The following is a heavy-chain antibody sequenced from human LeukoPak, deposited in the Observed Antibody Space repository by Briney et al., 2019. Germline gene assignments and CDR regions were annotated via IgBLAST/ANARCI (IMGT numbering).Heavy chain of an antibody. D-gene: IGHD3-10*01. V-gene: IGHV3-11*06. CDR1: GFTFSDYY. Sequence: GGSLRLSCAASGFTFSDYYMSWIRQAPGKGLEWVSYISSSSSYTNYADSVKGRFTISRDNAKNSLYMQMNSLRAEATAVYYCASGYYGSGSYYPFDYWGQGTLVTVSS. J-gene: IGHJ4*02. CDR3: ASGYYGSGSYYPFDY. CDR2: ISSSSSYT.